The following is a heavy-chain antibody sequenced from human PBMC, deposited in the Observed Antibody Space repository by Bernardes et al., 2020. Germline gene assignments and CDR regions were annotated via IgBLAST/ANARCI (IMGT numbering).Heavy chain of an antibody. CDR2: IYSDGST. CDR1: GFTVRSNY. J-gene: IGHJ4*02. V-gene: IGHV3-53*01. CDR3: ARGMGGSYYFHYFDY. D-gene: IGHD1-26*01. Sequence: GGSLRLSCTASGFTVRSNYMSWVRQAPGKGLELVSVIYSDGSTYYADSVRGRFTISRDNSKNTLYLQMNSLRGEDTAVYYCARGMGGSYYFHYFDYWGQGTLVIVSS.